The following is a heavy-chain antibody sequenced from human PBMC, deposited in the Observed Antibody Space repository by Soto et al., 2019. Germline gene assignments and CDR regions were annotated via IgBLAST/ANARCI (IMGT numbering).Heavy chain of an antibody. D-gene: IGHD3-10*01. J-gene: IGHJ6*02. V-gene: IGHV1-3*01. CDR3: ARHPSFQFGEPAHYYYGMDV. CDR2: INAGNGNT. CDR1: GYTFTSYA. Sequence: ASVKVSCKASGYTFTSYAMHWVRQAPGQRLEWLGWINAGNGNTKYSQKFQGRVTITRDTSASTAYMELSSLRSEDTAVYYCARHPSFQFGEPAHYYYGMDVWGQGTTVTVSS.